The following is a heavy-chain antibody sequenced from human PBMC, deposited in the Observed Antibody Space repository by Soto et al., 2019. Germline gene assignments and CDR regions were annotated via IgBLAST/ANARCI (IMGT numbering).Heavy chain of an antibody. V-gene: IGHV5-51*01. Sequence: PXEFLKISCKGYGYNFAGYWIAWVRQMPGKGLESMGIIYPSDPDTRYRPSFQGQVTISADKSISSAYLQWSSLRASDTAMYYCARGGVSTRTFDYWGQGTPVTVSS. CDR1: GYNFAGYW. CDR3: ARGGVSTRTFDY. CDR2: IYPSDPDT. D-gene: IGHD3-3*01. J-gene: IGHJ4*02.